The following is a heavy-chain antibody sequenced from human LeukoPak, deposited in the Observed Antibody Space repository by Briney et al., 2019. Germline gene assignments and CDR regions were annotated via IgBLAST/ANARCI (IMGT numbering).Heavy chain of an antibody. CDR1: GFTFSSYA. CDR3: AKYYYDVLTASDY. CDR2: ISGRGGST. Sequence: GGSLRLSCGASGFTFSSYAMNWVRQAPGKELEWVSAISGRGGSTYYADSVKGRFTISRDNSKNTLYLHMSSLRADDTAIYYCAKYYYDVLTASDYWGQGTLVTVSS. V-gene: IGHV3-23*01. J-gene: IGHJ4*02. D-gene: IGHD3-9*01.